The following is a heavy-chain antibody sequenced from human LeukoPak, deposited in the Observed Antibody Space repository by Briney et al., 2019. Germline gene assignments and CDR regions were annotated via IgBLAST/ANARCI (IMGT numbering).Heavy chain of an antibody. Sequence: PSETLSLTCAVYGGSFSGYYLSWIRQPPGKGLEWIGEINHSGSTNYNPSLKSRVTISVDTSKNQFSLKLSSVTAADTAVYYCPSENSRVEGNFWGQGTLVTVSS. CDR3: PSENSRVEGNF. J-gene: IGHJ4*02. CDR1: GGSFSGYY. D-gene: IGHD3-10*01. CDR2: INHSGST. V-gene: IGHV4-34*01.